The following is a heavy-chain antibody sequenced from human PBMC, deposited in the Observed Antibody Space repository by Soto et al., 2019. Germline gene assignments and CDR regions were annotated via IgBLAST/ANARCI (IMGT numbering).Heavy chain of an antibody. V-gene: IGHV3-23*01. CDR2: ISDSGGST. D-gene: IGHD3-3*01. CDR3: AKDSRSLLRFTIFGVDYMDV. CDR1: GLTFNSYA. Sequence: GGSLRLSCAASGLTFNSYAMSWVRQAPGKGLEWVAAISDSGGSTYYADSVKGRFTISRDNSKNTLYLQMISLRLEDTAVYYCAKDSRSLLRFTIFGVDYMDVCGKGTTDPVSS. J-gene: IGHJ6*03.